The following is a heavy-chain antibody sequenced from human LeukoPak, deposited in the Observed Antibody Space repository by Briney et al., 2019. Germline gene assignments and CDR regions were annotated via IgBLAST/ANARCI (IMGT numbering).Heavy chain of an antibody. D-gene: IGHD5-18*01. CDR1: GFTFSSYG. J-gene: IGHJ4*02. CDR2: IWYDGSNK. CDR3: AKDRYSYAFEYSDS. Sequence: GGSLRLSCAASGFTFSSYGMHWVRQAPGKGLEWVAVIWYDGSNKYYADSVKGRFTISRDNSKNTLSLQVSSLRTEDTAVYYCAKDRYSYAFEYSDSWGQGTLVTVSS. V-gene: IGHV3-30*02.